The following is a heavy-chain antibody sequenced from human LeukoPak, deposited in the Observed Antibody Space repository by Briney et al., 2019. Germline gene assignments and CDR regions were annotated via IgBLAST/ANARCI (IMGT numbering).Heavy chain of an antibody. CDR2: INPNSDGA. Sequence: ASVKGSCKASVYTFTRYHIHCVRQTPGQGLVGMGWINPNSDGANSAQKFQGRVTMTWETSISTAYMELSRLRSDDKTVYYCASGASIPIFGVVILGGGFDPSGQGDLVTVSS. D-gene: IGHD3-3*01. V-gene: IGHV1-2*02. CDR1: VYTFTRYH. J-gene: IGHJ5*02. CDR3: ASGASIPIFGVVILGGGFDP.